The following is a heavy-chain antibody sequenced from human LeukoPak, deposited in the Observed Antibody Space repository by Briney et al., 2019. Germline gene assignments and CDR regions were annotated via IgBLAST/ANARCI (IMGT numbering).Heavy chain of an antibody. CDR3: AHLYRNTRIAY. CDR2: LRYNGITA. V-gene: IGHV3-30*02. D-gene: IGHD2-2*02. CDR1: GLALSEYG. Sequence: PGGSLRPSCVASGLALSEYGMNWVRQAPGKGPEWVSFLRYNGITAYYPDSVKGRFTTSRDDSKNTLYLQMTSLRVEDTATYYCAHLYRNTRIAYWGRGTRVTVSS. J-gene: IGHJ4*02.